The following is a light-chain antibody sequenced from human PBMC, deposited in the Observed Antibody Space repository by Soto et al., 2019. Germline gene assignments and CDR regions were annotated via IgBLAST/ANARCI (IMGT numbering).Light chain of an antibody. CDR1: QSVLYSSSNKNY. J-gene: IGKJ1*01. CDR2: WAS. Sequence: IVMTQSPDSLAVSLGERATINCKSSQSVLYSSSNKNYLAWYQQKPGQPPKLLIYWASTRESGVPDRFSGSGSGTDFTLTISSLQAEDVAVYYCQQYYTIPPWTFGQGTKVEI. V-gene: IGKV4-1*01. CDR3: QQYYTIPPWT.